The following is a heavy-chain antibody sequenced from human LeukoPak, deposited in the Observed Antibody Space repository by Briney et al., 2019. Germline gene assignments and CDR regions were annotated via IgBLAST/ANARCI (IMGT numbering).Heavy chain of an antibody. J-gene: IGHJ2*01. D-gene: IGHD2-15*01. CDR1: GFTFSSNY. CDR2: IYSGGST. CDR3: ARDRVVLGYVWYFDL. Sequence: GGSLRLSCAASGFTFSSNYMSWVRQAPGKGLEWVSVIYSGGSTYYADSVKGRFTISRDNSKNTLYLQMNSLRAEDTAVYYCARDRVVLGYVWYFDLWGRGTLVTVSS. V-gene: IGHV3-53*01.